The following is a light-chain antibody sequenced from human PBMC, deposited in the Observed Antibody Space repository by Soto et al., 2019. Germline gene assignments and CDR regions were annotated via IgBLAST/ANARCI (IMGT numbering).Light chain of an antibody. V-gene: IGKV1-39*01. J-gene: IGKJ1*01. CDR1: QTIANY. CDR3: QQSYSTTWP. CDR2: AAS. Sequence: DIQMTQSPSYLSASVGDTVTITCRASQTIANYLYWYQQQPGTAPKLLIYAASSLQSGVPSRFSGSESETDFTLTISSLQPEDFANYSCQQSYSTTWPFGQGTKVDIK.